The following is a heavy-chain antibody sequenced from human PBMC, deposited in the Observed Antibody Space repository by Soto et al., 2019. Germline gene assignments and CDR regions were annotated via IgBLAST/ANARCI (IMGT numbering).Heavy chain of an antibody. CDR3: ALTVIYDSSGYYAFDI. CDR1: GYSFTSYW. D-gene: IGHD3-22*01. J-gene: IGHJ3*02. Sequence: PGESLKISCKGSGYSFTSYWIGWVRQMPGKGLEWMGIIYPGDSDTRYSPSFQGKVTISADKSISTAYLQWSSLKASDTAMYYCALTVIYDSSGYYAFDIWGQGTMVTVSS. CDR2: IYPGDSDT. V-gene: IGHV5-51*01.